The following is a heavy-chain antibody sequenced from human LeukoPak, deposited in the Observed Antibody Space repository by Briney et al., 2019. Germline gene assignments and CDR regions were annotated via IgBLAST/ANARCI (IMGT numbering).Heavy chain of an antibody. CDR2: ISYSEST. CDR3: ARGDVGGASYYFDY. V-gene: IGHV4-59*02. D-gene: IGHD3-16*01. CDR1: GGSVSNYY. Sequence: SETLSLTCTVSGGSVSNYYWSWIRQPPGKGLEWIGFISYSESTNYNPSLKNRVTISLDTSTNQFSLKLSSVTAADTAVYYCARGDVGGASYYFDYWGQGTLVTVSS. J-gene: IGHJ4*02.